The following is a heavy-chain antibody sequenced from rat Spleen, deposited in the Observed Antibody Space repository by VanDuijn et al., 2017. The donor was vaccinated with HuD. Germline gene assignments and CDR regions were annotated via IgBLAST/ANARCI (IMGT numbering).Heavy chain of an antibody. V-gene: IGHV5-25*01. J-gene: IGHJ2*01. D-gene: IGHD1-6*01. CDR2: ISTGGGNT. CDR3: STAGSFTDYYFAGGFDY. CDR1: GFTFSNYY. Sequence: EVQLVESGGGLVQPGRSMKLSCAALGFTFSNYYMAWVRQAPTKGLEWVASISTGGGNTYYRDSVKGRFTVSRDNAKSTLYLQMDSLRSEDTATYYCSTAGSFTDYYFAGGFDYWGQGVMVTVSS.